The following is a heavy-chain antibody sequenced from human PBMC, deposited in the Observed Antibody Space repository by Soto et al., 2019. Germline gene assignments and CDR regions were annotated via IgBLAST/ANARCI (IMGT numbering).Heavy chain of an antibody. V-gene: IGHV1-18*01. CDR1: GYTFSNYG. Sequence: QVQLVQSGAEVKKPGASVTVSCKTSGYTFSNYGINWVRQAPGQGLEWMGWISGYNGNTNYAQPVQGRVTMTTDTSTGTVYMELRRLKSDDTAIYYCSRFIMVGGWFDPNYYHGMDVWGQGTTVTVSS. D-gene: IGHD6-19*01. J-gene: IGHJ6*02. CDR2: ISGYNGNT. CDR3: SRFIMVGGWFDPNYYHGMDV.